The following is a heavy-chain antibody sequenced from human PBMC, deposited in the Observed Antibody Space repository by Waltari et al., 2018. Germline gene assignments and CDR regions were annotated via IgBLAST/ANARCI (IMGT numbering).Heavy chain of an antibody. V-gene: IGHV4-38-2*02. Sequence: QVQLQESGPGLVKPSETLSLTCAVSGYSISSGYYWGWIRQPPGQGLEWIGSIYHSGSTYYNPSLKSRVTISVDTSKNQFSLKLSSVTAADTAVYYCARDLGDGSYLSYYYYGMDVWGQGTTVTVSS. CDR1: GYSISSGYY. D-gene: IGHD1-26*01. CDR3: ARDLGDGSYLSYYYYGMDV. CDR2: IYHSGST. J-gene: IGHJ6*02.